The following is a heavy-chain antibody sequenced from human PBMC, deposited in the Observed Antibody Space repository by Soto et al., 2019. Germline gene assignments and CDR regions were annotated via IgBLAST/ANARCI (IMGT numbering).Heavy chain of an antibody. Sequence: QVQLVQSGAEVKKPGSSVKVSCKASGGTFSSYAISWVRQAPGQGLEWMGGIIPIFGTANYAQKFQGRVTITADESTSTAYMELSSLRSEDTAVYYCARDRGPGFGYYYCGMDVWGQGTTVTVSS. D-gene: IGHD3-3*01. CDR2: IIPIFGTA. CDR3: ARDRGPGFGYYYCGMDV. V-gene: IGHV1-69*12. CDR1: GGTFSSYA. J-gene: IGHJ6*02.